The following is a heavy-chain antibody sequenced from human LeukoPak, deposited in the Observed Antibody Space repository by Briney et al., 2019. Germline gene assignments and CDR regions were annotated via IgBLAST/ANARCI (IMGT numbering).Heavy chain of an antibody. CDR2: INPNTGGT. V-gene: IGHV1-2*02. D-gene: IGHD3-10*01. J-gene: IGHJ5*02. CDR3: ARPLRVTMIRGAAFRASSDFDP. Sequence: GASVKVSCKASGYTFSGYYIHWVRQAPGQGLEWMGWINPNTGGTKYAQRFQDRVTMTRDTSISTAYMEVSRLRYGDTAVYYCARPLRVTMIRGAAFRASSDFDPWGQGTLVTVSS. CDR1: GYTFSGYY.